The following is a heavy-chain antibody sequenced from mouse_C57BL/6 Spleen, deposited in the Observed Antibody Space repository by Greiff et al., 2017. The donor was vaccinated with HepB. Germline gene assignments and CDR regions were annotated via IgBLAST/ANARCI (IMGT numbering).Heavy chain of an antibody. D-gene: IGHD2-4*01. Sequence: VQLQQSGPELVKPGASVKISCKASGYSFTDYNMNWVKQSNGKSLEWIGVINPNYGTTSYNQKFKGKATLTVDQSSSTAYMQLNSLTSEDSAVYYCASRGYYDYDEDFDYWGQGTTLTVSS. CDR2: INPNYGTT. V-gene: IGHV1-39*01. CDR1: GYSFTDYN. CDR3: ASRGYYDYDEDFDY. J-gene: IGHJ2*01.